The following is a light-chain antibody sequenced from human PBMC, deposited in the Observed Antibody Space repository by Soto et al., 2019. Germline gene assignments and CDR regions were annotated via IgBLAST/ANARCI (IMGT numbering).Light chain of an antibody. CDR2: GAS. CDR3: QQYGSSRT. V-gene: IGKV3-20*01. Sequence: LVMTQSPATLSVSPGERATLSCRASQSVSSNLAWYQQKPGQAPRLLIYGASSRANGVPDRFSGSGSWTDFTLTINRLEPEDFAVYYCQQYGSSRTFGQGTKVDI. J-gene: IGKJ1*01. CDR1: QSVSSN.